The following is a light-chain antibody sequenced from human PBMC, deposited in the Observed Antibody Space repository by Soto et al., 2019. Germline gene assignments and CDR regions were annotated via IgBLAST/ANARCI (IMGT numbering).Light chain of an antibody. CDR1: QSISSW. CDR3: QQYYTYRP. Sequence: DIQMTQSPSTLSASVGDRVTITCRASQSISSWLAWYQQKPGMAHNLLIYQASSLESGVPSRFNGSGSGTDISISISRLEPDVVATYSCQQYYTYRPFGQGTKVEIQ. J-gene: IGKJ1*01. CDR2: QAS. V-gene: IGKV1-5*03.